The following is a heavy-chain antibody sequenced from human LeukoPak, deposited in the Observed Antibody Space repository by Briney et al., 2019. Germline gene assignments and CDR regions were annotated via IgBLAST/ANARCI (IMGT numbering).Heavy chain of an antibody. Sequence: GGSLRLSCAASGFTFSSCSMNWVRQAPGKGLEWVSSISSSSSYIYYADSVKGRFTISRDNAKNSLYLQMNSLRAEDTAVYYCARGRYCSSTSCYSYGMDVWGKGTTVTVSS. V-gene: IGHV3-21*01. CDR3: ARGRYCSSTSCYSYGMDV. CDR2: ISSSSSYI. D-gene: IGHD2-2*01. J-gene: IGHJ6*04. CDR1: GFTFSSCS.